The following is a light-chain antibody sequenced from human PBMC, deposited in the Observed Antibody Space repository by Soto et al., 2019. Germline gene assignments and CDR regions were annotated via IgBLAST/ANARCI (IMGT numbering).Light chain of an antibody. Sequence: QSALTQPASVSGSPGQSITITCTGTSSDVGSYNLVSWYQLHPGKAPKLMIYEGTKRPSGVSNRFSGSESGNTASLTISVLQAEDEADYYCSSYAGGDVFGTGTQLTVL. CDR1: SSDVGSYNL. V-gene: IGLV2-23*01. J-gene: IGLJ1*01. CDR3: SSYAGGDV. CDR2: EGT.